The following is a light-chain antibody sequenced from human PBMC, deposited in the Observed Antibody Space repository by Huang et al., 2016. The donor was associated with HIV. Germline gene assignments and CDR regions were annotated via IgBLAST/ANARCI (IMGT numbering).Light chain of an antibody. CDR1: QSVGSK. Sequence: DTVMTQTPATLSVSPGARATLSCRASQSVGSKLAWFQQKPGQAPRLLIHGASTRAAGIPARCGGSGSGTEFTLTISSLQSEDFAVYYCQQYNNWPYTFGQGTKLEIK. J-gene: IGKJ2*01. CDR2: GAS. CDR3: QQYNNWPYT. V-gene: IGKV3-15*01.